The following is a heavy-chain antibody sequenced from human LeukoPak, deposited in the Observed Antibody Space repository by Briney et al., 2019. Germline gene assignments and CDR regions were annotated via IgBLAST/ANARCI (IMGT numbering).Heavy chain of an antibody. D-gene: IGHD1-26*01. J-gene: IGHJ5*02. Sequence: GGSLRLSCAASGFTFSSYGMHWVRQAPGKGLEWVAFIRYDGSNKYYADSVKGRFTISRDNSKNTLYLQMGSLRAEDMAVYYCARDPHPYSGSYSNWFDPWGQGTLVTVSS. V-gene: IGHV3-30*02. CDR3: ARDPHPYSGSYSNWFDP. CDR1: GFTFSSYG. CDR2: IRYDGSNK.